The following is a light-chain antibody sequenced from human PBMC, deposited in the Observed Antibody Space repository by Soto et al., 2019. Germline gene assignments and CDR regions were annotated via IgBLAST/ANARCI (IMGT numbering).Light chain of an antibody. V-gene: IGKV1-39*01. Sequence: DIQMTQSPSSLSESVVDRVTITFRASQIISSCLNWYQQKPGKAPKLLIYAASSLQSGVPSRFSGSGSGTEFTLTISSLQPDDFATYYCQHYNSYSEAFGQGTKVDIK. CDR1: QIISSC. CDR2: AAS. J-gene: IGKJ1*01. CDR3: QHYNSYSEA.